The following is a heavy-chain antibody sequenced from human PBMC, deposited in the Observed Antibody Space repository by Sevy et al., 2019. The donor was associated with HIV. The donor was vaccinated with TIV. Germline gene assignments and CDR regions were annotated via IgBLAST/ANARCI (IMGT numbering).Heavy chain of an antibody. Sequence: GGSLRLSCTASGFTFCSYAMHWVRQAPGKGLEWVAVISYDGSNKYYADSVKGRFTISRDNSKNTLYLQMNSLRAEDTAVYYCARDQHDYGGNLRTGWFDPWGQGTLVTVSS. V-gene: IGHV3-30-3*01. CDR1: GFTFCSYA. D-gene: IGHD4-17*01. J-gene: IGHJ5*02. CDR2: ISYDGSNK. CDR3: ARDQHDYGGNLRTGWFDP.